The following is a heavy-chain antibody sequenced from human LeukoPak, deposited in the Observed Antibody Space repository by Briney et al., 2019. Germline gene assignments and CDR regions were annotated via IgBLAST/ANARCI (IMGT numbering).Heavy chain of an antibody. Sequence: PSETLSLTCTVSGGSISSYYWSWIRQPPGKGLEWIGYIYYSGSTNYNPSLKSRVTISVDTSKNQFSLKLSSVTAADTAVYYCARHGVVTAMDPYDAFDIWGQGTMVTVSS. CDR1: GGSISSYY. J-gene: IGHJ3*02. D-gene: IGHD2-21*02. CDR2: IYYSGST. V-gene: IGHV4-59*08. CDR3: ARHGVVTAMDPYDAFDI.